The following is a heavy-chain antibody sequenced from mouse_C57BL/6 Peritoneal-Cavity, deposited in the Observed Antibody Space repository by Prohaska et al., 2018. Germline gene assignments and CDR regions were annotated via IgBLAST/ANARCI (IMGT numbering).Heavy chain of an antibody. D-gene: IGHD2-5*01. CDR1: GYAFRSSW. J-gene: IGHJ3*01. CDR2: IYPGDGDT. Sequence: GVSVKLSCKASGYAFRSSWMNWVKQRPGKGLEWIGRIYPGDGDTNYNGKFKGKATLTADKSSSTAYMQLSSLTSEDFAVSFCVKGEVARYSNWGQGTLLTVSA. CDR3: VKGEVARYSN. V-gene: IGHV1-82*01.